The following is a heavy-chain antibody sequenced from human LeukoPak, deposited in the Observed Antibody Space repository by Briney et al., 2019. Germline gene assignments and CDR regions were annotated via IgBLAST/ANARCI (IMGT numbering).Heavy chain of an antibody. CDR2: INAGNGNT. V-gene: IGHV1-3*01. CDR3: AGGGGAAGPYYFDY. CDR1: GYTFTSYA. J-gene: IGHJ4*02. D-gene: IGHD6-13*01. Sequence: GASVKVSCKASGYTFTSYAMHWVRQAPGQRLEWMGWINAGNGNTKYSQKFQGRVTITRDTSASTAYMELSSLRSEDTAVYYCAGGGGAAGPYYFDYLGQGTLVTVSS.